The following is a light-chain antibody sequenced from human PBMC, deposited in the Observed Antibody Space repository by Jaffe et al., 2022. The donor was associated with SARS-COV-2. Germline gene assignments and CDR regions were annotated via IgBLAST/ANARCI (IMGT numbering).Light chain of an antibody. V-gene: IGLV8-61*01. CDR1: SGSVSSTYF. Sequence: QTVVTQEPSFSVSPGGTVTLTCGLSSGSVSSTYFPSWYQQTPGQAPRTLIYNTNTRSYGVPDRFSGSILGNKAALTIAGAQADDESDYYCVLYMGSGFWVFGGGTKLTVL. J-gene: IGLJ3*02. CDR3: VLYMGSGFWV. CDR2: NTN.